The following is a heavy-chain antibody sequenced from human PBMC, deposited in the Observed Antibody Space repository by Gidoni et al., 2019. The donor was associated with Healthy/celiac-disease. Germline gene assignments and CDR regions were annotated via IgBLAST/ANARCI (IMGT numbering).Heavy chain of an antibody. CDR2: IYYSGST. Sequence: QLQLQESGPGLVKPSETLSLTCTVSGGSISSSSYYWGWIRQPPGKGLEWIGSIYYSGSTYYNPSLKSRVTISVDTSKNQFSLKLSSVTAADTAVYYCARQAIVVVPAATDPWGQGTLVTVSS. CDR3: ARQAIVVVPAATDP. CDR1: GGSISSSSYY. J-gene: IGHJ5*02. V-gene: IGHV4-39*01. D-gene: IGHD2-2*01.